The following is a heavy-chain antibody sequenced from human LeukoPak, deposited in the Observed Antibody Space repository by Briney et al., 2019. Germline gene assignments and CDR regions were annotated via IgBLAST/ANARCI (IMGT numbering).Heavy chain of an antibody. D-gene: IGHD3-3*01. V-gene: IGHV3-23*01. CDR2: ISGSGGST. J-gene: IGHJ4*02. CDR1: GFTFSDYY. Sequence: GGSLRLSCAASGFTFSDYYMSWVRQAPGKGLEWVSAISGSGGSTYYADSVKGRFTISRDNSKNTLYLQMNSLRAEDTAVYYCAKAPTIFGVVKFDYWGQGTLVTVSS. CDR3: AKAPTIFGVVKFDY.